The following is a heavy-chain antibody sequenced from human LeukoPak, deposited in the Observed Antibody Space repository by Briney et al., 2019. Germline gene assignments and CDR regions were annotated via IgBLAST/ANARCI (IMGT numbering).Heavy chain of an antibody. Sequence: SETLSLTCTVSGGSISSYYWSWIRQPPGKGLEWIGYIYYSGSTNYNPSLKSRVTISVDTSKNQFSLKLSSVTAADTAVYYCARAGETTVVTAYFDYWGQGTLVTVSS. V-gene: IGHV4-59*01. CDR3: ARAGETTVVTAYFDY. J-gene: IGHJ4*02. CDR1: GGSISSYY. CDR2: IYYSGST. D-gene: IGHD4-23*01.